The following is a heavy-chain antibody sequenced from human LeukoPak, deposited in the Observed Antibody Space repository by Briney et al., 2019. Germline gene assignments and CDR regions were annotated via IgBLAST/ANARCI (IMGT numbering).Heavy chain of an antibody. CDR3: AKDAAAAGSAYYFEY. J-gene: IGHJ4*02. CDR2: IYNGGGT. Sequence: GGSLRLSCAASGFTVSNNHMYWVRQAPGKGLEWISVIYNGGGTDYADSVKGRFTISRDNSKNTLYLQMNSLRADDTAIYYCAKDAAAAGSAYYFEYWGQGTLVTVSS. V-gene: IGHV3-66*01. CDR1: GFTVSNNH. D-gene: IGHD6-13*01.